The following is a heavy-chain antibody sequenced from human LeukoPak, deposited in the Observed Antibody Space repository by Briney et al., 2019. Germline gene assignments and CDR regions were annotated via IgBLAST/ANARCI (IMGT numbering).Heavy chain of an antibody. CDR3: TRVHCSGGSCFDY. D-gene: IGHD2-15*01. Sequence: GGSLRLSCTASGFTFGDYAMSWVRQAPGKGLEWVGFIRSKAYGGTTEYAASVKGRFTISRDDSKSIAYLQMNSLKTEDTAVYYCTRVHCSGGSCFDYWGQGTLVTVS. J-gene: IGHJ4*02. CDR2: IRSKAYGGTT. V-gene: IGHV3-49*04. CDR1: GFTFGDYA.